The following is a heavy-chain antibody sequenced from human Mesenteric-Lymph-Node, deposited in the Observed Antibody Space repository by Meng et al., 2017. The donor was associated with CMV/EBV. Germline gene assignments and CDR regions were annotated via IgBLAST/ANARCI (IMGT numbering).Heavy chain of an antibody. CDR3: AIDYSNGY. J-gene: IGHJ4*02. CDR2: IDSFSSTM. D-gene: IGHD4-11*01. Sequence: GESLKISCAASGFNFGVYSMNWVRQAPGKGLEWLAYIDSFSSTMYYTDSIKGRFTISRDNAKSSLYLQMNSLSADDTAVYYCAIDYSNGYWGQGTLVTVSS. CDR1: GFNFGVYS. V-gene: IGHV3-48*01.